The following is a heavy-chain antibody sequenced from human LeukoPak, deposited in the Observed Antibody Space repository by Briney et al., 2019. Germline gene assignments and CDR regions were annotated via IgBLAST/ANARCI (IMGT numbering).Heavy chain of an antibody. J-gene: IGHJ6*02. CDR3: ARDPIQPCSGGSCYLYYYYYYGMDA. CDR2: ISYDGSNK. Sequence: PGGSLRLSCAASGFTFSSYGMHWVRQAPGKGLEWVAVISYDGSNKYYADSVKGRFTVSRDNAKNSLYLQMNSLRAEDTAVYYCARDPIQPCSGGSCYLYYYYYYGMDAWGQGTTVTVS. CDR1: GFTFSSYG. D-gene: IGHD2-15*01. V-gene: IGHV3-30*03.